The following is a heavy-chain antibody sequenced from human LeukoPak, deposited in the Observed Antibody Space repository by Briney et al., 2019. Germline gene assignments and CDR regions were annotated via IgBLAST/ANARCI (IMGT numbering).Heavy chain of an antibody. CDR1: GFTFSTYA. V-gene: IGHV3-30*04. J-gene: IGHJ5*02. D-gene: IGHD3-10*01. CDR2: ISYDGSSK. Sequence: PGGSLRLSCAASGFTFSTYAMHWVRQAPGKGLEWVAVISYDGSSKYYADSVKGRFTISRDNSKNTLYLQMNSLRAEDTAVYYCARGTMVRGVILGWFDPWGQGTLVTVSS. CDR3: ARGTMVRGVILGWFDP.